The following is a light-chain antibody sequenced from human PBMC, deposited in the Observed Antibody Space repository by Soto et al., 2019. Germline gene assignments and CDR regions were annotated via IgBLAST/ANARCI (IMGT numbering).Light chain of an antibody. CDR1: QSISGY. V-gene: IGKV1-39*01. CDR3: QQSYSSPPT. CDR2: AAS. Sequence: DIQMTQSPSSLSASVGDRVTITCRASQSISGYLNWYQKKSGQAPRLLMYAASSLQSGVPSRFSGSRSGPDFTPTISSLQPEDFATYYCQQSYSSPPTFGQGTKVDNK. J-gene: IGKJ1*01.